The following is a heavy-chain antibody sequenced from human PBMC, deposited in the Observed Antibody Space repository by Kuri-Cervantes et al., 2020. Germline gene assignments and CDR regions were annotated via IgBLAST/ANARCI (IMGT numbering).Heavy chain of an antibody. Sequence: ASVKVSCKASGYTFTGYYMHWVRQAPGQGLEWMGWISAYNGNTNYAQKLRGRVTMTTDTSTSTAYMELRSLRSDDTAVYYCARVVPWFGDPSGHWDYWGQGTLVTVSS. CDR1: GYTFTGYY. V-gene: IGHV1-18*04. J-gene: IGHJ4*02. CDR3: ARVVPWFGDPSGHWDY. D-gene: IGHD3-10*01. CDR2: ISAYNGNT.